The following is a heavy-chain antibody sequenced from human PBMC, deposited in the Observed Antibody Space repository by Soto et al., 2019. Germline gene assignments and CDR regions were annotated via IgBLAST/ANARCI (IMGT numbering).Heavy chain of an antibody. Sequence: QVRLVQSGDEVKKPGASVKVSCQASGYTFNDYAVSWVRQAPGQGLEWMGWISPSTGDTDQARNFQDRITMTLDTSTNTAYMEQRSLRSDDTAVYYCVRCYCSLGSCYACWHFDLWGRGTLVTVSS. CDR3: VRCYCSLGSCYACWHFDL. CDR1: GYTFNDYA. CDR2: ISPSTGDT. J-gene: IGHJ2*01. D-gene: IGHD2-15*01. V-gene: IGHV1-18*01.